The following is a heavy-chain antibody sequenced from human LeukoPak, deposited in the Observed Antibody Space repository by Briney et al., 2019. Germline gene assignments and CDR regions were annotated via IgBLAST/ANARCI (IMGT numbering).Heavy chain of an antibody. CDR2: ISSSSSYI. Sequence: GGSLRLSCAASGFTFSSYSMKWVRQAPGKGLEWVSSISSSSSYIYYADSVKGRFTISRDNAKNSLYLQMNSLRAEDTAVYYCARHSLDGGATDYWGQGTLVTVSS. CDR3: ARHSLDGGATDY. CDR1: GFTFSSYS. D-gene: IGHD1-1*01. J-gene: IGHJ4*02. V-gene: IGHV3-21*01.